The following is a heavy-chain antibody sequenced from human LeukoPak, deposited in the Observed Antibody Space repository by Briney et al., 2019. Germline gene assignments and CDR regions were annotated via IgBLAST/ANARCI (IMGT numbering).Heavy chain of an antibody. CDR1: GFAFSSYS. Sequence: GGSLRLSCAASGFAFSSYSMNWVRQAPGKGLEWVSYISSSSSTIYYADSVKGRFTISRDNAKNSLYLQMNSLRAEDTAVYYCARDQTGYYYDRSGYRNFDYWGQGTLVTVSS. D-gene: IGHD3-22*01. CDR2: ISSSSSTI. V-gene: IGHV3-48*01. CDR3: ARDQTGYYYDRSGYRNFDY. J-gene: IGHJ4*02.